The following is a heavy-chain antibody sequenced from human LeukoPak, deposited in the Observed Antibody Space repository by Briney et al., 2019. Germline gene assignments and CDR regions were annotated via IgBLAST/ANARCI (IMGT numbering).Heavy chain of an antibody. CDR1: GGSISSGSYY. V-gene: IGHV4-61*02. D-gene: IGHD3-10*01. J-gene: IGHJ4*02. CDR3: ARIIIYGPLDY. CDR2: IYTSGST. Sequence: PSQTLSLTCTVSGGSISSGSYYWSWIRQPAGKGLEWIGRIYTSGSTNYNPSLKSRVTISVDTSKNQFSLKLSSVTAADTAVYYCARIIIYGPLDYWGQGTLVTVSS.